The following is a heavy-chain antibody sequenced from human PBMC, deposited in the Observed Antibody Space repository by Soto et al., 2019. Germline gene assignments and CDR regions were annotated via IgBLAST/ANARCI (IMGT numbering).Heavy chain of an antibody. J-gene: IGHJ4*01. CDR1: GYIFTTYY. CDR3: TRDARPQNDFSWGSYRHKVGYSDH. Sequence: QVQLVQSGAEVKKPGASVTLSCKAAGYIFTTYYLYWVRQAPGQGLEWMGIINPRDGSTNYAQKFRCRVTMTRDTSTVTAYMELNSLRFEDTALYDCTRDARPQNDFSWGSYRHKVGYSDHWGHGTLVTGSS. V-gene: IGHV1-46*03. CDR2: INPRDGST. D-gene: IGHD3-16*02.